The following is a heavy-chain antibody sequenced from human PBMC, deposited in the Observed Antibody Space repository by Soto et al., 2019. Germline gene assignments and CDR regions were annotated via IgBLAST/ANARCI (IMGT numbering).Heavy chain of an antibody. CDR2: IIPILGIA. V-gene: IGHV1-69*02. Sequence: QVQLVQSGAEVKKPGSSVKVSCKASGGTFSSYTISWVRQAPGQGLEWMGRIIPILGIANYAQKFQGRVTITADKSTSTAYMELSSLRSEDTAVYYCARFSCGSSGYYFEFDYWGQGTLVTVSS. CDR1: GGTFSSYT. J-gene: IGHJ4*02. D-gene: IGHD3-22*01. CDR3: ARFSCGSSGYYFEFDY.